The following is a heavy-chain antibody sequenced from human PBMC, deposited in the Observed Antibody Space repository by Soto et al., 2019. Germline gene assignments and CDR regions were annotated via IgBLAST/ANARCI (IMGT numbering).Heavy chain of an antibody. J-gene: IGHJ4*02. CDR3: ARDREDIVVVVAAKGFDY. D-gene: IGHD2-15*01. V-gene: IGHV1-58*01. CDR2: IVAGSGNT. Sequence: SVKVSCKASGFTLTSSAVQWVRQARGQRLEWIGWIVAGSGNTNYSQKFQERVTITRDMSASTAYMELSSLRSEDTAVYYCARDREDIVVVVAAKGFDYWGQGTLVTVSS. CDR1: GFTLTSSA.